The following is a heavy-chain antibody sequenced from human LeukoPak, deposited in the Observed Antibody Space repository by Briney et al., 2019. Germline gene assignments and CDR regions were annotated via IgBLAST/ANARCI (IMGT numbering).Heavy chain of an antibody. Sequence: APVKVSCKASGYTFTGYYMHWVRQAPGQGLEWMGWINPNSGGTNYAQKFQGRVTMTRDTSISTAYMELSRLRSDDTAVYYCARVSGGSYYYYYYYMDVWGKGTTVTVSS. J-gene: IGHJ6*03. CDR2: INPNSGGT. CDR1: GYTFTGYY. D-gene: IGHD1-26*01. V-gene: IGHV1-2*02. CDR3: ARVSGGSYYYYYYYMDV.